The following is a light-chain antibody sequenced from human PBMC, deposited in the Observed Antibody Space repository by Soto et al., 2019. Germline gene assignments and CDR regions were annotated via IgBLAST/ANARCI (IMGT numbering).Light chain of an antibody. Sequence: VQMTPSVATLSGTIRDRVTITCRASQTISSWLAWYQQRPGKAPKLLIYAVSSLQSGVSSRFSGSGSGTDFTLSINSLQREDFATYYCQQTYSAPPLVGQGSKV. CDR2: AVS. CDR3: QQTYSAPPL. V-gene: IGKV1-5*01. J-gene: IGKJ1*01. CDR1: QTISSW.